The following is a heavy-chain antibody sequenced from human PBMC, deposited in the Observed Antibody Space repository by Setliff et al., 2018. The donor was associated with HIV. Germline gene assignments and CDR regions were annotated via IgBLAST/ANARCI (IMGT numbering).Heavy chain of an antibody. D-gene: IGHD1-26*01. CDR3: VRDPIEGSPDYFDY. J-gene: IGHJ4*02. CDR2: MSTGGGIK. V-gene: IGHV3-33*08. CDR1: GFNVNNKY. Sequence: AGGSLRLSCAASGFNVNNKYMSWVRQAPGKGLEWVAVMSTGGGIKICADSVKGRFTISRDNSRNTLFLQMNNLRPEDTATYYCVRDPIEGSPDYFDYWGQGALVTVSS.